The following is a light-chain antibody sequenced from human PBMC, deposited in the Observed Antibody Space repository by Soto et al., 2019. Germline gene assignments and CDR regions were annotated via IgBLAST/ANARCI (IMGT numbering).Light chain of an antibody. Sequence: EIVMPQSPSTLSVSPGARATLSCRASQSVSSYLAWYQQKPGQAPRLLIYDASNRATGIPARFSGSGSGTDFTLTISSLEPEDFAVYYCQQRSNWPITFGQGTRLEI. CDR1: QSVSSY. J-gene: IGKJ5*01. CDR2: DAS. CDR3: QQRSNWPIT. V-gene: IGKV3-11*01.